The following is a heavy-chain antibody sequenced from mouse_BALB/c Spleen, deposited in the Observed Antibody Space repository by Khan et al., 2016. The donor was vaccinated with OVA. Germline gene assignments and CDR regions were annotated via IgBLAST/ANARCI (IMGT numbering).Heavy chain of an antibody. Sequence: QVQLQQSGPELVKPGASVKMSCKASGYTFTDYVINWVKQRTGQGLEWIGDIYPGSGSTYYNEKFKGKAKLTAVKSSNTAYMQLSSLTFEDSAVYFCARGGYSVFAYWGQGTLVTVSA. CDR3: ARGGYSVFAY. V-gene: IGHV1-77*01. CDR2: IYPGSGST. J-gene: IGHJ3*01. D-gene: IGHD1-1*01. CDR1: GYTFTDYV.